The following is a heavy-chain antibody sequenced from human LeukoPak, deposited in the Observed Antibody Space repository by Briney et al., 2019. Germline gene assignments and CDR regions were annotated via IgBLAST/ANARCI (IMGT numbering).Heavy chain of an antibody. J-gene: IGHJ3*02. CDR1: GGSISSGSYY. V-gene: IGHV4-61*02. Sequence: SQTLSLTCTVSGGSISSGSYYWSWIRQPAGKGLEWIGRIYTSGSTNYNPSLKSRVTISVDTSKNQFSLKLSSVTAADTAVYYCARSHSSYSDAFDIWGQGTMVTVSS. CDR2: IYTSGST. CDR3: ARSHSSYSDAFDI. D-gene: IGHD2-21*01.